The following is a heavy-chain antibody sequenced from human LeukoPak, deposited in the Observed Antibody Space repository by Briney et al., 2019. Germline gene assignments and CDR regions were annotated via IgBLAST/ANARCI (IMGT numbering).Heavy chain of an antibody. CDR1: GGSISSSNW. V-gene: IGHV4-4*02. Sequence: RPSGTLSLTCAVSGGSISSSNWWSWVRQPPGKGLEWIGEIYHSGSTNYNPSLKSRVTISVDKSKNQFSLKLSSVTAADTAVYYCARGKAAAGTSYSAGMDVWGQGTTVTVSS. CDR2: IYHSGST. D-gene: IGHD6-13*01. J-gene: IGHJ6*02. CDR3: ARGKAAAGTSYSAGMDV.